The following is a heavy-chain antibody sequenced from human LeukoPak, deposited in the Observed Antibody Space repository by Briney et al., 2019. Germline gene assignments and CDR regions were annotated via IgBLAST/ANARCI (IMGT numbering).Heavy chain of an antibody. J-gene: IGHJ5*02. D-gene: IGHD4-17*01. CDR3: ARDGELTVTRRWFDP. CDR2: ISAYNGDT. V-gene: IGHV1-18*01. Sequence: ASVKVSCKASGYSFTSFGIGWVRQAPGQGLEWMGWISAYNGDTNYDQKLQARVTMTTDKSTSTAYMELRSLRSDDTAVYYCARDGELTVTRRWFDPWGQGTLVTVSS. CDR1: GYSFTSFG.